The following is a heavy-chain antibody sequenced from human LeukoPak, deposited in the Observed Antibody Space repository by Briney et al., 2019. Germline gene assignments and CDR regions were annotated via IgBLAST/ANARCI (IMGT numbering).Heavy chain of an antibody. J-gene: IGHJ4*02. CDR2: INPDGSST. V-gene: IGHV3-74*01. Sequence: GGSLRLSCAASGFIFSSYWIHWVRQAPGKGLVWVSRINPDGSSTTYADSVRGRFTISRDNAKNRLYLQMDSLRAEDTAVYYCATDTSYDSSGYPEYWGQGTLVTVSS. CDR1: GFIFSSYW. CDR3: ATDTSYDSSGYPEY. D-gene: IGHD3-22*01.